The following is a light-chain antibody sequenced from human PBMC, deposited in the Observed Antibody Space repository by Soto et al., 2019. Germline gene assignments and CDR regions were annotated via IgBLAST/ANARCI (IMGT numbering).Light chain of an antibody. V-gene: IGKV3-15*01. Sequence: EIVMPQSPATLSVSPGERATLSCRASQSVSSNLAWYQQKPGQAPRLLIYGASTTATGIPARFSGSGSGTEFACTISSMQSEDFAVYYCQQYNNWSRGITFGPGNKVDIK. CDR1: QSVSSN. CDR3: QQYNNWSRGIT. CDR2: GAS. J-gene: IGKJ3*01.